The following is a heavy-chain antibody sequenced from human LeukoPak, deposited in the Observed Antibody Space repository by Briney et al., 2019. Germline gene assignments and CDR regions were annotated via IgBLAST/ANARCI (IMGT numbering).Heavy chain of an antibody. CDR1: TFTFSDDY. CDR3: ARGYSSSFVNWFDP. J-gene: IGHJ5*02. D-gene: IGHD2-2*01. CDR2: ISPGSSYK. Sequence: GGSLRLSCTASTFTFSDDYMGWIRQAPGKGPEWVSSISPGSSYKFCADSVEGRFTISRDDAKNSLYLQMNSLRDEDTAVYYCARGYSSSFVNWFDPWGQGTLVTVSS. V-gene: IGHV3-11*06.